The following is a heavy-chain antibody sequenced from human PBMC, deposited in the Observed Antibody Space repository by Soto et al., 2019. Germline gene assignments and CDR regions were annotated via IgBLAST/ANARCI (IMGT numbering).Heavy chain of an antibody. CDR1: GFTFSSYG. V-gene: IGHV3-30*18. CDR2: ISYDGSNK. J-gene: IGHJ1*01. CDR3: AKEGGYCSGGSCYSGYFQH. Sequence: GGSLRLSCAASGFTFSSYGMHWVRQGPGKGLEWVAVISYDGSNKYYADSVKGRFTISRDNSKNTLYLQMNSLRAEDTAVYYCAKEGGYCSGGSCYSGYFQHWGQGTLVTVSS. D-gene: IGHD2-15*01.